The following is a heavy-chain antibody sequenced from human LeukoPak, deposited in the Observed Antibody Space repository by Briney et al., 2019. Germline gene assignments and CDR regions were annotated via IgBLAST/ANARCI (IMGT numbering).Heavy chain of an antibody. J-gene: IGHJ6*03. CDR2: IYSSATT. CDR3: ARELRIVDTTMLNYYYYYYMEV. CDR1: GFTVSNNY. D-gene: IGHD5-18*01. Sequence: GGSLRLSCAASGFTVSNNYMNWVRQAPGKGLEWVSGIYSSATTYYADSVKGRFTISRDNSKNTLSLRMNSLRGEDTAVYYCARELRIVDTTMLNYYYYYYMEVWGKGTTVTVSS. V-gene: IGHV3-53*01.